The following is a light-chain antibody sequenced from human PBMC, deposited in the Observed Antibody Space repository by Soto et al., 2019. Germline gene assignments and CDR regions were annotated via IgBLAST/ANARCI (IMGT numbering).Light chain of an antibody. CDR1: QTISSW. Sequence: DIEMTQSPSTLSGSVGDRATITCRASQTISSWLAWYQQKPGKAPRLLIYKASTLKSGVPSRFSGSGSGREFTLTISSLQSEDFAAYYCQHYNSYPQAFGQWTKVELK. CDR2: KAS. V-gene: IGKV1-5*01. J-gene: IGKJ1*01. CDR3: QHYNSYPQA.